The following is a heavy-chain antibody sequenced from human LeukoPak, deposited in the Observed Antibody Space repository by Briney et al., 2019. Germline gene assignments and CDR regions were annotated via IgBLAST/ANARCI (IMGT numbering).Heavy chain of an antibody. CDR2: IKQDGTEK. CDR3: ARDVRPDY. D-gene: IGHD6-6*01. Sequence: HPGGSLILSCAASGFTFSSYWMSWVRQAPGEGLEWVANIKQDGTEKYYMDSVKGRFSISRDNAKNSLYLQMNALRAEDTAVYYCARDVRPDYWGQGTLVTVST. CDR1: GFTFSSYW. V-gene: IGHV3-7*04. J-gene: IGHJ4*02.